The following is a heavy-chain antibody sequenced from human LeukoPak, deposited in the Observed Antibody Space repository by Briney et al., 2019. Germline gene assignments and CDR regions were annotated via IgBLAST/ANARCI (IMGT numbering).Heavy chain of an antibody. J-gene: IGHJ5*02. Sequence: SQTPSLSCAISGDTVSSNSTAWNCIRQSPSSGLESRGRTYYRSEWSNDYAVSVKSRITNNPDTSKTQFSLQLNSVTPEYAAVYYCASGDYYRGFDAWGQGTMVTVSS. CDR1: GDTVSSNSTA. V-gene: IGHV6-1*01. D-gene: IGHD1-26*01. CDR2: TYYRSEWSN. CDR3: ASGDYYRGFDA.